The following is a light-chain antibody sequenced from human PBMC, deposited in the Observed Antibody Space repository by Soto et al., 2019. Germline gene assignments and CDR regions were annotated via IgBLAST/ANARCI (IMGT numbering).Light chain of an antibody. CDR1: GTDVGQYNY. J-gene: IGLJ2*01. Sequence: QSVLTQPPSASGSPGQSVTISCTGAGTDVGQYNYVSWYQQHPGKAPKLLIHHVSRRPSGVPARFSGSKSGNTASLTVSGLQTEDEADYYCSSYGGFNNVLFGGGTKVTAL. CDR2: HVS. CDR3: SSYGGFNNVL. V-gene: IGLV2-8*01.